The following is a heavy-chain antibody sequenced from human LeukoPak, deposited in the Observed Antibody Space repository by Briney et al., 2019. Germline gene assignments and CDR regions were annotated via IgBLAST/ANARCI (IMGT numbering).Heavy chain of an antibody. Sequence: SQTLSLTCTVSGGSISSGSYYGTWIRQPAGKTLEWIGRIHTSGSTNYNPSLKSRVTISGDTSKNQSSLKVSSVTAADTAVYYCARGNKDGIIVSRFDYWGQGTLVTVSS. CDR1: GGSISSGSYY. V-gene: IGHV4-61*02. J-gene: IGHJ4*02. D-gene: IGHD1-26*01. CDR3: ARGNKDGIIVSRFDY. CDR2: IHTSGST.